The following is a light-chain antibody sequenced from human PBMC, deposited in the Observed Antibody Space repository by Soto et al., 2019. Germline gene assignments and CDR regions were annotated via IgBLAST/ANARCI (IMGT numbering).Light chain of an antibody. V-gene: IGKV3-15*01. CDR3: HQYSDWPPWT. CDR1: QSVSYY. J-gene: IGKJ1*01. CDR2: GAS. Sequence: EIVLTQSPGTLSLSPGERATLSCRASQSVSYYLAWYQQKPGQAPRLLIYGASTRATGIPARFSGSGSGTEFTLTISSLQSEDFAVYYCHQYSDWPPWTFGQGTKVEIK.